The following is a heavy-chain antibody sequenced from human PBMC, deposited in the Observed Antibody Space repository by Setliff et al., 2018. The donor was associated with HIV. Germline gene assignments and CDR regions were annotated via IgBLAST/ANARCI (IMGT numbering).Heavy chain of an antibody. CDR2: ISFDGSDK. Sequence: LRLSCAGSGFNFATYAVHWVRQAPGRGLEWVGFISFDGSDKHHADSVQGRFTLSRDNSRKTVYLQMNSLRAEDTAVYYCAKDFHSSGWPYYFDYWGQGTLVTVSS. J-gene: IGHJ4*02. CDR3: AKDFHSSGWPYYFDY. V-gene: IGHV3-30*07. CDR1: GFNFATYA. D-gene: IGHD6-19*01.